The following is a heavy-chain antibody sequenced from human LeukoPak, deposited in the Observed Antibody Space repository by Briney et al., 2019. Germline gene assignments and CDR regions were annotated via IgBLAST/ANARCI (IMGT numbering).Heavy chain of an antibody. CDR2: ISGSGGST. CDR1: GFAFSSYA. D-gene: IGHD6-13*01. J-gene: IGHJ4*02. CDR3: AKDPIKIAAAPPGDY. V-gene: IGHV3-23*01. Sequence: PGGSLRLSCAASGFAFSSYAMSWVRQAPGKGLEWVSAISGSGGSTYYADSVKGRFTISRDNSKNTLYLQMNSLRAEDTAVYYCAKDPIKIAAAPPGDYWGQGTLVTVSS.